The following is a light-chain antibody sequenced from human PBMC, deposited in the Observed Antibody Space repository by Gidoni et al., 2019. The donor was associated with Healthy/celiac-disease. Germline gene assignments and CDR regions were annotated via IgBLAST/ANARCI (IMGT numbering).Light chain of an antibody. Sequence: DIQMTQSPSSLSAAVGDRVTITCRASQSISSDLNWYQQKPGKAPKLLLYAASSLQSWVPSRFSGSGSGTDFTLTISSLQPEDFATYYCQQSYSTPYTFGQGTKLEIK. J-gene: IGKJ2*01. V-gene: IGKV1-39*01. CDR2: AAS. CDR1: QSISSD. CDR3: QQSYSTPYT.